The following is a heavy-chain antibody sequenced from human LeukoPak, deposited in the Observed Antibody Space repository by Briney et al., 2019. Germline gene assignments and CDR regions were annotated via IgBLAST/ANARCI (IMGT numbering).Heavy chain of an antibody. V-gene: IGHV3-11*04. D-gene: IGHD1-26*01. J-gene: IGHJ6*03. CDR1: GFTFSDYY. CDR3: ARSPWDSRLYMDV. Sequence: PGGSLRLSCAGSGFTFSDYYMSWLRQAPGKGLEWVSYISRSGSPIYYADSVKGRFTISRDNAKNSLYLQMNSLRVEDTAVYYCARSPWDSRLYMDVWGKGTTVTVSS. CDR2: ISRSGSPI.